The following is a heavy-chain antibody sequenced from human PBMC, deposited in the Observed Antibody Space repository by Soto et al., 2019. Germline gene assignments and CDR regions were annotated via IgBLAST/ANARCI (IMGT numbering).Heavy chain of an antibody. Sequence: QVQLVQSGAEVKKPGSSVKVSCKASGGTFSSYAISWVRQAPGQGLEWMGGIIPIFGTANYAQKFQGRVTITADESTSTAYMELSSLRSEDTXVXYXXXXXXXXXCYPYYYYYXMDVWGQGTTVT. CDR2: IIPIFGTA. CDR1: GGTFSSYA. CDR3: XXXXXXXXCYPYYYYYXMDV. V-gene: IGHV1-69*01. D-gene: IGHD2-2*01. J-gene: IGHJ6*02.